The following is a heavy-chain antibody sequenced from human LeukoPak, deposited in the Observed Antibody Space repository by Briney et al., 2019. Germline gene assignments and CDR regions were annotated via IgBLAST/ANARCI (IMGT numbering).Heavy chain of an antibody. CDR1: GGSISSHY. CDR3: ARARGTTNRWFDP. D-gene: IGHD1-7*01. J-gene: IGHJ5*02. V-gene: IGHV4-59*11. Sequence: SETLSLTCTVSGGSISSHYWSWIRQPPGKGLEWIGYIYYSGSTNYNPSLKSRVTISVDTSKNQFSLKLGSVTAADTAVYYCARARGTTNRWFDPWGQGTLVTVSS. CDR2: IYYSGST.